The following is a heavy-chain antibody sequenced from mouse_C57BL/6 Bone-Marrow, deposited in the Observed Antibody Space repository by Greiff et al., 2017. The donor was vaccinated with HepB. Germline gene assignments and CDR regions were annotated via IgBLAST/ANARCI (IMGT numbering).Heavy chain of an antibody. D-gene: IGHD1-1*01. CDR2: INPSSGYT. V-gene: IGHV1-4*01. CDR3: AKNTTGSPYAMDY. J-gene: IGHJ4*01. Sequence: QVQLKESGAELARPGASVKMSCKASGYTFTSYTMHWVKQRPGQGLEWIGYINPSSGYTKYNQKFKDKATLTADKSSSTAYMQLSSLTSEYSAVYYCAKNTTGSPYAMDYWGQGTSVTVSS. CDR1: GYTFTSYT.